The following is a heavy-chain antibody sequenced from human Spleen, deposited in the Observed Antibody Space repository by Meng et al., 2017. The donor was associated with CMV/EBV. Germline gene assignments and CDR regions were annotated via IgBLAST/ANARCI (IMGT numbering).Heavy chain of an antibody. V-gene: IGHV1-8*01. D-gene: IGHD6-13*01. J-gene: IGHJ5*02. Sequence: TFNSYDNNRGQQATRQGLEWMGWMNPNSANTGYAQKFQGRVTMTRNTSISTAYMELSSLRSEDTAVYYCARGQRKQQLVKASNWFDPWGQGTLVTVSS. CDR1: TFNSYD. CDR3: ARGQRKQQLVKASNWFDP. CDR2: MNPNSANT.